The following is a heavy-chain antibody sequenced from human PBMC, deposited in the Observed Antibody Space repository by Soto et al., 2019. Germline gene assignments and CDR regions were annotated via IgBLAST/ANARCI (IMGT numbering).Heavy chain of an antibody. D-gene: IGHD2-8*01. CDR1: GGSISSSSYY. Sequence: QLQLQESGPGLVKPSETLSLTCTVSGGSISSSSYYWGWIREPPGKGLEWIGSIYYSGSTYYNPSLKSRVTISVDTSKNQFSLKLSSVTAADTAVYYCARTVLMVYNLFDPWCHGTLVTVSS. V-gene: IGHV4-39*01. J-gene: IGHJ5*02. CDR3: ARTVLMVYNLFDP. CDR2: IYYSGST.